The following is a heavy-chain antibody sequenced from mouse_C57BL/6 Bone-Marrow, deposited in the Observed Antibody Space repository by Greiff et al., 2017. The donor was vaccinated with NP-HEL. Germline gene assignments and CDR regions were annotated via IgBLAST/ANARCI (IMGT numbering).Heavy chain of an antibody. CDR1: GYTFTSYG. J-gene: IGHJ2*01. V-gene: IGHV1-81*01. Sequence: QVQLKESGAELARPGASVKLSCKASGYTFTSYGISWVKQRTGQGLEWIGEIYPRSGNTYYNEKFKGKAKLTADKSSSTACMELRSLTSEDSAVYFCARRISSLTGKNYWGQGTTLTVSS. CDR2: IYPRSGNT. D-gene: IGHD4-1*01. CDR3: ARRISSLTGKNY.